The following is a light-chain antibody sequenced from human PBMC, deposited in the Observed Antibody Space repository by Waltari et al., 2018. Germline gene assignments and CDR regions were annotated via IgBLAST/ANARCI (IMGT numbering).Light chain of an antibody. CDR1: SGHSSNV. Sequence: QLVLTQSPSASASLGASVKPTCTLSSGHSSNVIAWLQQQPGKGPRYLMKVNSDGSHTKGDGITDRFSGSSSGAERYLSISCLQSEDEADYDCQTGGHGTWVFGRGTTLTV. CDR2: VNSDGSH. V-gene: IGLV4-69*01. J-gene: IGLJ3*02. CDR3: QTGGHGTWV.